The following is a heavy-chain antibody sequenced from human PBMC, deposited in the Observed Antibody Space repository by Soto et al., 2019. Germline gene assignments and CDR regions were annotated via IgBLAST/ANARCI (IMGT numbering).Heavy chain of an antibody. J-gene: IGHJ3*02. CDR1: GFTFNNYA. D-gene: IGHD6-6*01. V-gene: IGHV3-23*01. CDR3: VKDRRPGTSLSRASAFDI. Sequence: GGSLRLSCVASGFTFNNYAMNWVRQPPGQGLEWVSVIIGGGGRTDYADPVKGRFTVSRDNPNNMLYLEMTSLRVEDTAIYYCVKDRRPGTSLSRASAFDIWGQGTLVTVSS. CDR2: IIGGGGRT.